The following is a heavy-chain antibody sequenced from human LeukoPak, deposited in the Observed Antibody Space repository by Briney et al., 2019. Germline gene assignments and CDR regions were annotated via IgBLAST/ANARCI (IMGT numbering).Heavy chain of an antibody. D-gene: IGHD1-26*01. Sequence: PGGSLRLSCAASGFTFSSYWMDWVRQAPGKGLVWVSRINTDGSSTSYADSVKGRFTISRDNAKNSLYLQMNSLRAEDTAVYYCGRGVGAYDAFDIWGQGAMVTVSS. CDR2: INTDGSST. CDR3: GRGVGAYDAFDI. CDR1: GFTFSSYW. V-gene: IGHV3-74*01. J-gene: IGHJ3*02.